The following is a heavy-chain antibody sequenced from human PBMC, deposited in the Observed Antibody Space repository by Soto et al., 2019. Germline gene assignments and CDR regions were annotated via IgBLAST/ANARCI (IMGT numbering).Heavy chain of an antibody. CDR2: INGTGAET. J-gene: IGHJ4*02. CDR3: ARDWYYSIDY. CDR1: GFTFSTYA. Sequence: EVQLLESGGGLVQPGGSLRLSCAASGFTFSTYAMSWVRQAPGKGLEWVSGINGTGAETWYADSVKGRFTISRDNAKNTLYLQMNSLRVEDTAVYYCARDWYYSIDYWGQGTLVTVSS. V-gene: IGHV3-23*01. D-gene: IGHD2-21*01.